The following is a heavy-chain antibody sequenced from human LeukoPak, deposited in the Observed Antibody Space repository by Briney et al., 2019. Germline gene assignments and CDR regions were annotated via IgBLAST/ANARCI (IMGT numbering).Heavy chain of an antibody. CDR1: GYTFTSYG. D-gene: IGHD6-13*01. CDR2: ISAYNGNT. V-gene: IGHV1-18*01. Sequence: ASVKVSCKASGYTFTSYGISWVRQAPGQGLEWMGWISAYNGNTNYAQKLQGRVTMTTDTSTSTAYKELRSLRSDDTAVYYCARAFAAAGTGYNWFDPWGQGTLVTVSS. J-gene: IGHJ5*02. CDR3: ARAFAAAGTGYNWFDP.